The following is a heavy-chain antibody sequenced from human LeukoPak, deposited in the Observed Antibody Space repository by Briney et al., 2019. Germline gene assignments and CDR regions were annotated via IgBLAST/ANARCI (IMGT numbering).Heavy chain of an antibody. J-gene: IGHJ4*02. CDR2: INHSGST. D-gene: IGHD6-13*01. CDR3: ARGSRIAAAGTIDY. Sequence: SETLSLTCAVYGGSFSGYYLSWIRQPPGRGLEWIGEINHSGSTNYNPSLKSRVTISVDTSKNQFSLKLSSVTAADTAVYYCARGSRIAAAGTIDYWGQGTLVTVSS. CDR1: GGSFSGYY. V-gene: IGHV4-34*01.